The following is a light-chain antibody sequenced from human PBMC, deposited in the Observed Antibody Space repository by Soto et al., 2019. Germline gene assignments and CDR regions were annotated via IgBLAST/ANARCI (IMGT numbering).Light chain of an antibody. J-gene: IGLJ1*01. Sequence: QAALTQPASVSGSPGQSITISCTGTSSDVGGYNFVSWYQQHPGKVPKLMIFDVNRRPSGVSDRFSGSKSGNTASLTISGLQAEDEGDYYCCSYTSSSTHVFGSGTKLTVL. CDR3: CSYTSSSTHV. CDR2: DVN. V-gene: IGLV2-14*03. CDR1: SSDVGGYNF.